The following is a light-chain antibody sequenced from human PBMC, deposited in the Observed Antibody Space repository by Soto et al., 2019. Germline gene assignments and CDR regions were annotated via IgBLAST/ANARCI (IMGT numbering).Light chain of an antibody. J-gene: IGKJ2*01. CDR2: DSS. CDR3: KQRSNGPAYT. Sequence: EIVLTQSPATLSLSPGERATLSCRASQSISSYLAWYQQKPGQAPRLLIYDSSNRATGIPARFSGSGSGTDFTHTISRLEPEDLAVYYCKQRSNGPAYTFGQGTKLEIK. CDR1: QSISSY. V-gene: IGKV3-11*01.